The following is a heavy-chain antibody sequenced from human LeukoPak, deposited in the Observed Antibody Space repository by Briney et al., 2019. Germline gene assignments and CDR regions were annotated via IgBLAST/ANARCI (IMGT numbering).Heavy chain of an antibody. Sequence: SETLSLTCTVSGDSISSYFWSWLRQSPGKGLEWIGYTHYSGSTNYNPSLKSRVTISVDTSKNQFSLKLSSVTAADTAVYYCARAHSSSWYEPTVDWFDPWGQGTLVTVSS. D-gene: IGHD6-13*01. CDR1: GDSISSYF. CDR2: THYSGST. V-gene: IGHV4-59*01. J-gene: IGHJ5*02. CDR3: ARAHSSSWYEPTVDWFDP.